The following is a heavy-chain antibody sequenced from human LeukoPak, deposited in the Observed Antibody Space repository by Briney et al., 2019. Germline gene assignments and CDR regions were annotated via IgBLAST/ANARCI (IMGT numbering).Heavy chain of an antibody. J-gene: IGHJ6*02. CDR2: ITSDVEGT. D-gene: IGHD3-3*01. Sequence: GGTLRLSCAASGFTFSSYWMHWVRPAPREGLVWGLRITSDVEGTSYADSVKGRFTSSRDNANNTLYLQMHSLRAEDTAAYSCARDAWTYYDFWGGYYIPGHYYYYGMDVWGQGTTVAVS. V-gene: IGHV3-74*01. CDR3: ARDAWTYYDFWGGYYIPGHYYYYGMDV. CDR1: GFTFSSYW.